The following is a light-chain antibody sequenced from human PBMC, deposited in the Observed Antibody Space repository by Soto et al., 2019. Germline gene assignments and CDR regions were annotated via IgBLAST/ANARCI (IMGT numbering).Light chain of an antibody. Sequence: EIVMTQSPATLSVSPGETTRLSCRASQSINRDVALYQQKVGQTPRLLIHGASTRATGIAARFSGSGSGTDFTLTISRLEPEDFAVYYCQQYGSPPQTFGQGTKVDI. V-gene: IGKV3D-15*01. J-gene: IGKJ1*01. CDR2: GAS. CDR3: QQYGSPPQT. CDR1: QSINRD.